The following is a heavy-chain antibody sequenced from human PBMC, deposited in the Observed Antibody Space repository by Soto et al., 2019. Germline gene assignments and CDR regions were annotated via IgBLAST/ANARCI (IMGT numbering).Heavy chain of an antibody. CDR1: GYRFSNYW. J-gene: IGHJ4*02. V-gene: IGHV5-51*01. CDR3: ARRDTYSSLLDY. CDR2: IYPGDSDT. Sequence: GESLKISCKGSGYRFSNYWIGWVRQMPGKGLEWMGIIYPGDSDTRYSPSFQGQVTISADKSISTAYLQWSSLKASDTAMYYCARRDTYSSLLDYWGQRTLVTGSS. D-gene: IGHD6-19*01.